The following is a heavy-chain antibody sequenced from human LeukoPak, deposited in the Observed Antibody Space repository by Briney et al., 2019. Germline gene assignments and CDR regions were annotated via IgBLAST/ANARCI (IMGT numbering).Heavy chain of an antibody. V-gene: IGHV3-53*01. J-gene: IGHJ4*02. Sequence: GGSLRLSCAASGSTISSEYMFWVRQAPGKGLEWVAVLYAGGTTYYADSVQGRFTISRDNAKNTLYLQMNSLRAEDTAVYYCARDRYYGDYWGQGTLVTVSS. CDR3: ARDRYYGDY. CDR1: GSTISSEY. D-gene: IGHD2/OR15-2a*01. CDR2: LYAGGTT.